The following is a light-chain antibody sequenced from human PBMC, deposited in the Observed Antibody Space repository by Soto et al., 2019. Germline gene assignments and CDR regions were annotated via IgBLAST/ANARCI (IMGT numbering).Light chain of an antibody. Sequence: DVQMTQSPSSLSASVGDEVTITCRASQGISSYLAWYQQKPGKAPKLLIYAASTLQSGVPLRFSGSGSGTSFTLTISSLQPEDFATYYCQQLLSYPITFGQGTRLEIK. CDR1: QGISSY. V-gene: IGKV1-9*01. CDR3: QQLLSYPIT. CDR2: AAS. J-gene: IGKJ5*01.